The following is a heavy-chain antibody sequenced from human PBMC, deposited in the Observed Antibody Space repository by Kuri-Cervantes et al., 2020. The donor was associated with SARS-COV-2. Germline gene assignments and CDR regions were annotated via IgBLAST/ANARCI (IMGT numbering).Heavy chain of an antibody. CDR1: GGSISSYY. CDR3: ARDGGSGYDWTDYYYYYMDV. CDR2: IYTSGST. V-gene: IGHV4-4*07. D-gene: IGHD5-12*01. Sequence: GSLRLSCTVSGGSISSYYWSWIRQPAGKGLEWIGRIYTSGSTNYNPSLKSRVTMSVDTSKNQFSLKLSSVTAADTAAYYCARDGGSGYDWTDYYYYYMDVWGKGTTVTVSS. J-gene: IGHJ6*03.